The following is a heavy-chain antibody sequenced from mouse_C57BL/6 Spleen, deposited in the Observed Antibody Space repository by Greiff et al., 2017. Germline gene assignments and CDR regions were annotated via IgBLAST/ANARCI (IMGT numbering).Heavy chain of an antibody. CDR1: GYTFTSHW. CDR2: INPSNGST. CDR3: ARPRDYYAMDY. Sequence: QVQLQQPGTELVKPGASVKLSCKASGYTFTSHWMHWVKQRPGQGLEWIGNINPSNGSTNYNEKFKSKGTLTVDKSSSSAYMQLSSLTSEDAAVYYCARPRDYYAMDYWGQGTSVTVSS. J-gene: IGHJ4*01. V-gene: IGHV1-53*01.